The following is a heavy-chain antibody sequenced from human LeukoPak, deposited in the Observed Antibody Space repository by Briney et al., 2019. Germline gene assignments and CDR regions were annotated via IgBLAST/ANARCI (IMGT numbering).Heavy chain of an antibody. D-gene: IGHD1-7*01. J-gene: IGHJ4*02. V-gene: IGHV3-48*04. Sequence: GGSLRLSCAASGFTFSSYSMNWVRQAPGKGLEWVSYISSSGSTIYYADSVKGRFTISRDNAKNSLYLQMNSLRAEDTAVYYCARERKLGSETPLDYWGQGTLVTVSS. CDR3: ARERKLGSETPLDY. CDR2: ISSSGSTI. CDR1: GFTFSSYS.